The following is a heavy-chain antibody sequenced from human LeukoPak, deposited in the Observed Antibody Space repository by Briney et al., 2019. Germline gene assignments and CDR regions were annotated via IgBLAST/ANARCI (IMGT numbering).Heavy chain of an antibody. V-gene: IGHV1-69*13. CDR2: IIPIFGTA. Sequence: SVKVSCKASGGTFSSYAVSWVRQAPGQGLEWMGGIIPIFGTANYAQKFQGRVTITADESTSTAYMELSSLRSEDTAVYYCARAAHYDSSGYYSDGVYWGQGTLVTVSS. J-gene: IGHJ4*02. CDR3: ARAAHYDSSGYYSDGVY. CDR1: GGTFSSYA. D-gene: IGHD3-22*01.